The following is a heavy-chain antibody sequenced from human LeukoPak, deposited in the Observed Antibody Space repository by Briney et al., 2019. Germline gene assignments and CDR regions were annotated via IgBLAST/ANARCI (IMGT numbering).Heavy chain of an antibody. Sequence: SETLSLTCTVSGGFISSYYWSWIRQPPGKGLEWIGYIYYSGSTNYNPSLKSRVTISVDTSKNQFSLKLSSVTAADTAVYYCAGTSVKDCSSTSCYTAFDIWGQGTMVTVSS. CDR3: AGTSVKDCSSTSCYTAFDI. CDR1: GGFISSYY. D-gene: IGHD2-2*02. J-gene: IGHJ3*02. CDR2: IYYSGST. V-gene: IGHV4-59*01.